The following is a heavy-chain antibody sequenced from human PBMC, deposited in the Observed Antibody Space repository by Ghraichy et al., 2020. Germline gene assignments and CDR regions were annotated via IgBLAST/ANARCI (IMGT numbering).Heavy chain of an antibody. J-gene: IGHJ5*02. CDR1: GDSLNNYY. D-gene: IGHD2-2*01. CDR3: ARDQEWRASSSGFDP. CDR2: IYHNGRT. V-gene: IGHV4-59*01. Sequence: CTVSGDSLNNYYWSWIRQAPGKGLEWIGSIYHNGRTKYNPSLKSRVTMSVDTSKNQFSLSLTSVTAADTAVFYCARDQEWRASSSGFDPWGQGTLVSVSP.